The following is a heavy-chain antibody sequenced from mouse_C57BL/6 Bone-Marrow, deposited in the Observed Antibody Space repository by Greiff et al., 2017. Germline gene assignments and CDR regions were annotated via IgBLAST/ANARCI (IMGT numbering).Heavy chain of an antibody. V-gene: IGHV7-3*01. CDR2: IRNKANGYTT. CDR3: ESYKSFYAMDY. J-gene: IGHJ4*01. Sequence: VQLQESGGGLVQPGGSLCLSCAASGFTFTDYYMSWVRQPPGKALEWLGFIRNKANGYTTEYSASVQGRFTISRDNSHSMLYLQTDALRAEDSATYYCESYKSFYAMDYWGQGTSVTVSS. CDR1: GFTFTDYY.